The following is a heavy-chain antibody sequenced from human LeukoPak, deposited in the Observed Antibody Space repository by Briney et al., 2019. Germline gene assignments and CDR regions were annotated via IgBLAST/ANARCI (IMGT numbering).Heavy chain of an antibody. CDR2: ISSSSSYT. J-gene: IGHJ4*02. D-gene: IGHD1-26*01. Sequence: GQSLKISCASSGFTFRRYRMNWVGQARGKGLAWVSSISSSSSYTYYADSVKGRFTISRDNAKNSLYRQMNRLRAEDTAVYYRARDDAVGATGYWGQGTLVTVPS. CDR3: ARDDAVGATGY. CDR1: GFTFRRYR. V-gene: IGHV3-21*01.